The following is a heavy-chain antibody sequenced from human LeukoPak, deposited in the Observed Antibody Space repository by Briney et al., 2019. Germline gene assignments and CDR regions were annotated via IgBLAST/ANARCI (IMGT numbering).Heavy chain of an antibody. Sequence: ASVKVSCKASGGTFSSYAISWVRQAPGQGLEWMGRIIPILGIANYAQKFQGRVTITADKSTSTAYMELSSLRSEDTAVYYCARSRSLQQLVDYWGQGTLVTVSS. CDR2: IIPILGIA. CDR1: GGTFSSYA. V-gene: IGHV1-69*04. D-gene: IGHD6-13*01. J-gene: IGHJ4*02. CDR3: ARSRSLQQLVDY.